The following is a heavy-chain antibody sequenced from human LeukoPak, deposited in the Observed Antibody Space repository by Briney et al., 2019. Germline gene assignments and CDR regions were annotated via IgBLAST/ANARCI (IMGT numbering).Heavy chain of an antibody. CDR3: ASSGTTRNWFDP. J-gene: IGHJ5*02. CDR2: IYYSGST. Sequence: SETLSLTCTVSGGSISSYYCSWIRQPPGKGLEWIGYIYYSGSTNYNPSLKSRVTISVDTSKNQFSLNLSSVTAADTAVYYCASSGTTRNWFDPWGQGTLVTVSS. V-gene: IGHV4-59*01. CDR1: GGSISSYY. D-gene: IGHD1-1*01.